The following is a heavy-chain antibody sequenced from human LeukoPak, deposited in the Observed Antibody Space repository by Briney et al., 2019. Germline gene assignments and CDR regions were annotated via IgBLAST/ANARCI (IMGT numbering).Heavy chain of an antibody. Sequence: GASVKVSCKASGGTFSSYTISWVRQAPGQGLGWMGRIIPILGIANYAQKFQGRVTITADKSTSTAYMELSSLRSEDTAVYYCASSEGYYYDSSGLMGYWGQGTLVTVSS. CDR1: GGTFSSYT. V-gene: IGHV1-69*02. J-gene: IGHJ4*02. D-gene: IGHD3-22*01. CDR2: IIPILGIA. CDR3: ASSEGYYYDSSGLMGY.